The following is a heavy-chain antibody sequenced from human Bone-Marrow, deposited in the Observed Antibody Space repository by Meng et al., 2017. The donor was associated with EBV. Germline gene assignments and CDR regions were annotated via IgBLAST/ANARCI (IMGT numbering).Heavy chain of an antibody. CDR2: IYWDDGE. V-gene: IGHV2-5*02. J-gene: IGHJ5*01. CDR1: GFSCCMRGVS. D-gene: IGHD2/OR15-2a*01. CDR3: VYSTVRKILRRHFFDS. Sequence: PRPVKPPQSLALACTLSGFSCCMRGVSVGRLRHPPGKAHGCLGLIYWDDGEAYNPSLKTGLPITKDTSKEQVVLTMTNVDPVDTATYYCVYSTVRKILRRHFFDSWGQGTLVTVSS.